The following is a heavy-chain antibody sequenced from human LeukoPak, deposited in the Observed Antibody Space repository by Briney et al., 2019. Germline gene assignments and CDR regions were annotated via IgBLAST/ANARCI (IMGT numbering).Heavy chain of an antibody. J-gene: IGHJ4*02. Sequence: KPSETLSLTCTVSGGSISSSSYYWGWIRQPPGKGLEWIGSIYYSGSTYYNPSLKSRVTISVDTSKNQFSLKLSSVTAADTAVYYCARVGGSYYSSGYFDYWGQGTLVTVSS. V-gene: IGHV4-39*07. D-gene: IGHD1-26*01. CDR1: GGSISSSSYY. CDR2: IYYSGST. CDR3: ARVGGSYYSSGYFDY.